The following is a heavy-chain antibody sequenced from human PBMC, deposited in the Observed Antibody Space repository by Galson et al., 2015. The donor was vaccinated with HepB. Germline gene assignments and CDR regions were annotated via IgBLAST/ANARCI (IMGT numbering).Heavy chain of an antibody. V-gene: IGHV3-21*01. Sequence: SLRLSCAASGFTFSSYSMNWVRQAPGKGLEWVSSISSSSSYIYYADSVKGRFTISRDNAKNSLYLQMNSLRAEDTAVYYCARRPIRAATYDYWGQGTLVTVSS. CDR2: ISSSSSYI. D-gene: IGHD2-15*01. J-gene: IGHJ4*02. CDR1: GFTFSSYS. CDR3: ARRPIRAATYDY.